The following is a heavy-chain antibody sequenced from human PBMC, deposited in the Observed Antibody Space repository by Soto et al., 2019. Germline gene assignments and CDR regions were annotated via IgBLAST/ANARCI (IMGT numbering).Heavy chain of an antibody. Sequence: QVQLQESGPGLVKPSETLSLTCTVSGGSISSYYWSWIRQPPGKGLEWIGYIYYSGSTNYNPSLKSRVTIPVDTSKNQFSPKLSSATAADPAVYYGASGSSSYYSAYWGQGTLVTVSS. J-gene: IGHJ4*02. V-gene: IGHV4-59*08. D-gene: IGHD6-6*01. CDR3: ASGSSSYYSAY. CDR1: GGSISSYY. CDR2: IYYSGST.